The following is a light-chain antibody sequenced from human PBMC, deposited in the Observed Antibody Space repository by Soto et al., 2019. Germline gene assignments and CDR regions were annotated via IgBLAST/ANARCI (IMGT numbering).Light chain of an antibody. J-gene: IGKJ1*01. Sequence: DIQMTQSPSTLSASVGDRVTITCRASQSISTWLAWYQHRPWKAPKLLIYGASTLESGVPSRFSGSGSGTEFTLTISSLQPDDFATYYCQHYNTYPWTFGHGTKVEIK. CDR2: GAS. V-gene: IGKV1-5*01. CDR3: QHYNTYPWT. CDR1: QSISTW.